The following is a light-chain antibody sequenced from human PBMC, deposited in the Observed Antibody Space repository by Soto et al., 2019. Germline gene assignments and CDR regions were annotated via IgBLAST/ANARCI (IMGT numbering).Light chain of an antibody. J-gene: IGLJ3*02. CDR1: SSNIGSNT. V-gene: IGLV1-44*01. Sequence: QSVLTQPPSASGTPGQRGTISCSGTSSNIGSNTVNWYQQLPGTAPKLLIYSNNQRPSGIPDRFAGSKSGTSGSLAISGLQSEDEAEYYCAAWDDSLNAWVFGGGTKVTVL. CDR3: AAWDDSLNAWV. CDR2: SNN.